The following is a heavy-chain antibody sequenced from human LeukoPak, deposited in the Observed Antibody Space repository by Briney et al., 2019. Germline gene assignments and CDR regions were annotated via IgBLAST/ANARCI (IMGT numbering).Heavy chain of an antibody. J-gene: IGHJ5*02. Sequence: GGSLRLSCAASGFTFSSYEMNWVRQAPGKGLEWVSYISSSGSTIYYADSVKGRFTISRDNAKNSLYLQMNSLRAEDTAVYYCAREGGYSTNWLDPWGQGTLVTVSS. CDR1: GFTFSSYE. CDR2: ISSSGSTI. D-gene: IGHD4-11*01. V-gene: IGHV3-48*03. CDR3: AREGGYSTNWLDP.